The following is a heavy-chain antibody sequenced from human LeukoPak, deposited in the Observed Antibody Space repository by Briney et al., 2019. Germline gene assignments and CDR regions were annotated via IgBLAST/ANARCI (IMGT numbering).Heavy chain of an antibody. CDR3: ARKEGTH. CDR1: GGSFSGYY. CDR2: MYYSGDT. V-gene: IGHV4-59*01. Sequence: PSETLSLTCAVYGGSFSGYYWSWVRQPPGKGLEWIGYMYYSGDTNYNPSLKGRVTISIDTSKNQFSLRLNSVTAADTAVYYCARKEGTHWGQGILVTVSS. J-gene: IGHJ4*02. D-gene: IGHD1-1*01.